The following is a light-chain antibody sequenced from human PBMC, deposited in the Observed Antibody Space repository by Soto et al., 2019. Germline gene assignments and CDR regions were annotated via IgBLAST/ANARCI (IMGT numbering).Light chain of an antibody. V-gene: IGKV1-5*01. CDR1: ESISSW. J-gene: IGKJ1*01. Sequence: DIQMTQSPSTLSASVGDRVTITCRASESISSWLAWYQQKPGKAPKLLIYDASSLESGVPSRFIGSGSGTEFTLTISSLQPDDFATYYCQQYNSYWTFGQGTKVEIE. CDR3: QQYNSYWT. CDR2: DAS.